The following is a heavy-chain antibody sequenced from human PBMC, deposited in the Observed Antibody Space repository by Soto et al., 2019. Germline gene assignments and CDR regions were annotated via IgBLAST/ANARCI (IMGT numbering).Heavy chain of an antibody. J-gene: IGHJ4*02. CDR1: GFMFSAYW. D-gene: IGHD5-18*01. CDR2: IHGDGGKI. V-gene: IGHV3-7*01. Sequence: EVQLVESGGGLVQPGGSLRLSCAASGFMFSAYWMSWVRQAPGKGLEWVANIHGDGGKIYYVDSVKGRFTISRDNAKRSFYLQMHSLRAEDTAVYYCARDFYGGYTYGPGDYWGQGALVAVSS. CDR3: ARDFYGGYTYGPGDY.